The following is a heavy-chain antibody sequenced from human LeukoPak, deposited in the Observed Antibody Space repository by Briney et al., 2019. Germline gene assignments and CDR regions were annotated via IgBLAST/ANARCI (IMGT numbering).Heavy chain of an antibody. CDR2: IIPILGVA. J-gene: IGHJ6*02. CDR3: AREAQPDYGDYVRRYPAAYYYYYYGMDV. D-gene: IGHD4-17*01. Sequence: SLKVSCTASGGTFSSYAISWGRQAPGQGLEWRGRIIPILGVANYAQKFQGRVTITADKSTSTAYMELSSLRSEDTAVYYCAREAQPDYGDYVRRYPAAYYYYYYGMDVWGQGTTVTVSS. V-gene: IGHV1-69*04. CDR1: GGTFSSYA.